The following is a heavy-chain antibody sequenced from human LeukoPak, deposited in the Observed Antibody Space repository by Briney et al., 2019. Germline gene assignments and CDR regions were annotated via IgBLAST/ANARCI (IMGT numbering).Heavy chain of an antibody. CDR1: GFTFSSYG. V-gene: IGHV3-NL1*01. CDR2: IYSGGTT. Sequence: GGSLRLSCAASGFTFSSYGMHWVRQAPGKGLEWVAVIYSGGTTYDADSVKGRFTISRDNAKNSLYLQMNSLRAEDTAVYYCARENAFRDYWGQGTLVTVSS. D-gene: IGHD2-2*01. CDR3: ARENAFRDY. J-gene: IGHJ4*02.